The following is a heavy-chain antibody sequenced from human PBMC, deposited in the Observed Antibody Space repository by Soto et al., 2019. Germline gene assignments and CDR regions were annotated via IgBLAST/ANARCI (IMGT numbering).Heavy chain of an antibody. Sequence: SETLSLTCTVSGGSISSSSYYWGWIRQPPGKGLEWIGSIYYSGSTYYNPSLKSRVTISVDTSKNQFSLKLSSVTAADTAVYYCARDEEYSSSSWGQGTLVTVSS. CDR1: GGSISSSSYY. D-gene: IGHD6-6*01. CDR3: ARDEEYSSSS. CDR2: IYYSGST. J-gene: IGHJ5*02. V-gene: IGHV4-39*02.